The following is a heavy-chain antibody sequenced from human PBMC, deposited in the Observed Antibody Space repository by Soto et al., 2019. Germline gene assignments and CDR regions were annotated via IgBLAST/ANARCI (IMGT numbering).Heavy chain of an antibody. CDR2: TSYTGST. CDR1: GGSISTYY. J-gene: IGHJ4*02. CDR3: ARYYCTSTTCYYFAD. D-gene: IGHD2-2*01. V-gene: IGHV4-59*01. Sequence: SETLSLTCTVSGGSISTYYWSWIRQTPGKGLEWIGYTSYTGSTNYSPSLKSRVSFSVDSSKNQFSLNLSSVTAADTAVYYCARYYCTSTTCYYFADWGQGTLVTVSS.